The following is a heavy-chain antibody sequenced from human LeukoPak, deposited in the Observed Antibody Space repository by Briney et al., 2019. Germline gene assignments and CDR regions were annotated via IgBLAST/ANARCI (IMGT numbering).Heavy chain of an antibody. CDR3: ARDRRYCSGGNCYLHYFDN. J-gene: IGHJ4*02. CDR1: GYTFTSYG. CDR2: ISAYNGNT. D-gene: IGHD2-15*01. Sequence: ASGKVSCKASGYTFTSYGISWVRQAPGQGLEWMGWISAYNGNTNYAQKLQGRVTMTTDTSTSTAYMELRSLRSDDTAVYYCARDRRYCSGGNCYLHYFDNWGQGTLVTVSS. V-gene: IGHV1-18*01.